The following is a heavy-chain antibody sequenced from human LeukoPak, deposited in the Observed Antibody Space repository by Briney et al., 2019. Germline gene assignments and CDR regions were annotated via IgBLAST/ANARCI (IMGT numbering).Heavy chain of an antibody. CDR3: TTRGRIFYGSGSYYQDAFDI. J-gene: IGHJ3*02. V-gene: IGHV3-15*01. CDR2: IKSKADGGTT. CDR1: GFTFSNAW. D-gene: IGHD3-10*01. Sequence: PGGSLRLSCAASGFTFSNAWMSWVRQAPGKGLEWVGRIKSKADGGTTDYAAPVKGRFTISRDDSKSTLYLQMNSLKTEDTAVYYCTTRGRIFYGSGSYYQDAFDIWGQGTMVTVSS.